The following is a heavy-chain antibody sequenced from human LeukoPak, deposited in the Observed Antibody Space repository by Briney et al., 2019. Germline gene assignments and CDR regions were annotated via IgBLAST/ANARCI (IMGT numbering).Heavy chain of an antibody. CDR1: GGSISSYY. CDR2: IYYSGST. D-gene: IGHD3-16*01. V-gene: IGHV4-59*01. CDR3: ARDLRGAGHFDY. Sequence: SETLSLTCTVSGGSISSYYWSWIRQPPGKGLEWIGYIYYSGSTNYNPSLKSRVTISVDTSKNQFSLKLSSVTAADTAVYYCARDLRGAGHFDYWGQGTLVTVSS. J-gene: IGHJ4*02.